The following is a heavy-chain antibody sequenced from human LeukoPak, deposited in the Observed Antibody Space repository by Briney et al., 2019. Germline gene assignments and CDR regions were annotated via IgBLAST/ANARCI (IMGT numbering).Heavy chain of an antibody. CDR3: ARVRYYDSSGYYWFDP. V-gene: IGHV4-34*01. Sequence: SETLSLTCAVYGGSFSGYYWSWIRQPPGKGLEWIGEINHSGSTNYNPSLKSRVTISVDTSKNQFSLKLSSVTAADTAVYYCARVRYYDSSGYYWFDPWGQGTLVTVSS. CDR1: GGSFSGYY. D-gene: IGHD3-22*01. J-gene: IGHJ5*02. CDR2: INHSGST.